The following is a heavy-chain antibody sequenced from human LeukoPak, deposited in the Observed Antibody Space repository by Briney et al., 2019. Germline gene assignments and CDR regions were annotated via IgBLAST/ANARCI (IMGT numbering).Heavy chain of an antibody. CDR2: INDGGST. D-gene: IGHD3-22*01. V-gene: IGHV4-38-2*02. Sequence: SETLSLTCTVSGYSISSGYYWSWIRQPPGKGLEWIGEINDGGSTNYNPSLKSRVTISLDTSKNQFSLKLSSVTAADTAVYYCARGGAYYYDTVDYWGQGTLVTVSS. CDR1: GYSISSGYY. J-gene: IGHJ4*02. CDR3: ARGGAYYYDTVDY.